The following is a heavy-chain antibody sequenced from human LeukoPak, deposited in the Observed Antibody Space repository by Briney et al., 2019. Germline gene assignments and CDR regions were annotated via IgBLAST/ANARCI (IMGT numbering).Heavy chain of an antibody. CDR1: GYTFTSYL. CDR2: INAGNGNT. J-gene: IGHJ4*02. D-gene: IGHD2-21*01. CDR3: ARDNRIYSPFDY. V-gene: IGHV1-3*01. Sequence: ASVKVSCKTSGYTFTSYLLHWVRLAPGQRLEWMGWINAGNGNTKYSQRFQGRVTITRDTSATTAYMALSSLGSEDTAVYYCARDNRIYSPFDYWGQGTLVTVSS.